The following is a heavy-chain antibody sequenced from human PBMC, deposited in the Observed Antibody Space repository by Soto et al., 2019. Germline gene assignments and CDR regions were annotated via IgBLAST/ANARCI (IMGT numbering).Heavy chain of an antibody. D-gene: IGHD5-12*01. Sequence: QVQLVQSGAEVKKPGSSVKVSCESSGGTFSNDIITWVRQAPGQGLEWMGRIVLLLNIANYAQKFQGRVTITADKSTGTAYMELNSLTSEDTAAYYCVKNSPIGSTFSGYDGIDSWGQGTLDTVSS. CDR1: GGTFSNDI. V-gene: IGHV1-69*02. CDR2: IVLLLNIA. J-gene: IGHJ4*02. CDR3: VKNSPIGSTFSGYDGIDS.